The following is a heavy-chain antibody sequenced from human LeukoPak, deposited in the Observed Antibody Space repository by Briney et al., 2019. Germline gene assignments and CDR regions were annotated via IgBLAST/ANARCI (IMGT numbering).Heavy chain of an antibody. V-gene: IGHV3-30*02. CDR2: LRYDGRSK. CDR1: GFILSDSG. D-gene: IGHD1-7*01. Sequence: PGRSLRLSCTASGFILSDSGFDCVRQAPGKGLEWVAFLRYDGRSKYYLDAVNGRFTISRDNSKNTVYLQMDSLRPEDTAVYYCAIGVNYAFDDWGQGTLVTVSS. CDR3: AIGVNYAFDD. J-gene: IGHJ4*02.